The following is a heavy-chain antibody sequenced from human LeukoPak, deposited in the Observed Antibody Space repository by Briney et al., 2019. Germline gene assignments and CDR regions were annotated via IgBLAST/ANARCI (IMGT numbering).Heavy chain of an antibody. CDR2: ISSSGDVT. Sequence: GVLRLSCAASGFTFSSYAMSWVRQAPGKGLAWVSAISSSGDVTEYADSVKGRFTISRDNSKYTLSLQMNSLRTEDTAVYYCAKVDNWKYGHHDFWGQGTLVTVSS. J-gene: IGHJ4*02. CDR3: AKVDNWKYGHHDF. V-gene: IGHV3-23*01. CDR1: GFTFSSYA. D-gene: IGHD1-1*01.